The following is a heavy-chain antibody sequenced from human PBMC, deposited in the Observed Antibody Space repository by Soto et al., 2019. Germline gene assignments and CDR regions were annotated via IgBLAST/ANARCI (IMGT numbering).Heavy chain of an antibody. CDR2: MSYSRST. D-gene: IGHD1-1*01. V-gene: IGHV4-39*01. CDR3: ASHLRPTNWEGGYFDY. Sequence: QLQLQESGPGLVKPSETLSLTCFVSGGSISSNNYYWGWIRQPPGKGLEWIGSMSYSRSTYYNPSLKSRVTISVDTSKNRFSLKLTSVTASDMAVYYCASHLRPTNWEGGYFDYWGQGPLVTVSS. CDR1: GGSISSNNYY. J-gene: IGHJ4*02.